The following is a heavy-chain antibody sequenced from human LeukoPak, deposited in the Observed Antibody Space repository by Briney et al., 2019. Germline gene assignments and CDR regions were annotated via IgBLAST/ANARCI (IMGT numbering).Heavy chain of an antibody. J-gene: IGHJ6*02. V-gene: IGHV4-34*01. CDR1: GGSFSGYY. Sequence: SETLSLTCAVYGGSFSGYYWSWIRQPPGKGLEWIGEINHSGSTNYNPSLKSRVTISVDTSKNQFSLKLSSVTAPDTAVYYCARGIKDVWGQGTTVTVSS. CDR3: ARGIKDV. CDR2: INHSGST.